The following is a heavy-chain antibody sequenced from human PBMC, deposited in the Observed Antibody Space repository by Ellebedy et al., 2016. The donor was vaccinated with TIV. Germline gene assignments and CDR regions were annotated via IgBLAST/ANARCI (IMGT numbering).Heavy chain of an antibody. D-gene: IGHD2-2*01. CDR2: ISRNGGGT. V-gene: IGHV3-23*01. CDR3: ARPTVPATICGACGMDV. CDR1: GFTFSIYA. J-gene: IGHJ6*02. Sequence: PGGSLRLSCAASGFTFSIYAMGWVRQAPGKGLEWVSTISRNGGGTYYAGSVEGRFTISRDNSNNTLWLQMSGLRAEDTAVYYCARPTVPATICGACGMDVWGQGTTVIVSS.